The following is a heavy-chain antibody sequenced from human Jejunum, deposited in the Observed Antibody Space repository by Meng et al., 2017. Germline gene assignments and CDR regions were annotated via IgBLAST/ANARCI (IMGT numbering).Heavy chain of an antibody. J-gene: IGHJ3*02. Sequence: GESLKISCAASGFTFSGYSMNWVRQAPGKGLEWVSSISSGSMYIYYANSVKGRFTVSRDNAKNSLYLQMNSLRAEDTAVYFCARDREYYDDRGGYSARAFAIWGQGTMVTVSS. CDR2: ISSGSMYI. V-gene: IGHV3-21*01. D-gene: IGHD3-22*01. CDR1: GFTFSGYS. CDR3: ARDREYYDDRGGYSARAFAI.